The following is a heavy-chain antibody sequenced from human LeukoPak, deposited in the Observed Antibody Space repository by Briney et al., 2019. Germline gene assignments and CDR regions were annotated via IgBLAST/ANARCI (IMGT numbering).Heavy chain of an antibody. CDR1: GGSISSYY. CDR2: IYTSGST. J-gene: IGHJ5*02. V-gene: IGHV4-4*07. Sequence: SETLSLTCTVSGGSISSYYWSWIRQPAGKGLEWIGRIYTSGSTNYNPSLKSRVTMSVDTSKNQFSLKLSSVTAADTAVYYCARQYVGYSPNWFDPWGQGTLVTVSS. D-gene: IGHD5-18*01. CDR3: ARQYVGYSPNWFDP.